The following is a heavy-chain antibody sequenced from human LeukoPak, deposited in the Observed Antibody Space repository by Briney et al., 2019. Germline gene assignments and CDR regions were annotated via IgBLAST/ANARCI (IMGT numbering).Heavy chain of an antibody. CDR3: ARHVRRYYDSSGYPHPTH. CDR2: IFPSGST. J-gene: IGHJ1*01. CDR1: GGSLFSGSVY. Sequence: SETLSLTCTVSGGSLFSGSVYWSWIRQPAGKGLEWLGRIFPSGSTDYTPSVKSRLTMLIDTSKNQFSLKLSSVTAADTAVYYCARHVRRYYDSSGYPHPTHWGQGTLVTVSS. V-gene: IGHV4-61*02. D-gene: IGHD3-22*01.